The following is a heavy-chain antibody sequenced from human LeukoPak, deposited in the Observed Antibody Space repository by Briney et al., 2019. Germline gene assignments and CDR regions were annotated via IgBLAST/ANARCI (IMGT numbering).Heavy chain of an antibody. V-gene: IGHV3-23*01. D-gene: IGHD2-2*01. CDR2: ISGSGGST. CDR1: GFTFSSYV. CDR3: ATPGGCSSTSCYYFDY. Sequence: GGSLRLSCAASGFTFSSYVMSWVRQAPGKGLEWVSTISGSGGSTYYADSVKGRFTISRDNSKNTLYLQMNSLRAEDTAVYYCATPGGCSSTSCYYFDYWGQGTLVTVSS. J-gene: IGHJ4*02.